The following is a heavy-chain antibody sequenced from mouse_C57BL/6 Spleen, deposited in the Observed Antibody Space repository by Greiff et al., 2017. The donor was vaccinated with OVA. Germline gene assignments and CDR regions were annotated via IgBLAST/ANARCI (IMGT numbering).Heavy chain of an antibody. J-gene: IGHJ3*01. CDR2: ISDGGSYT. CDR3: ARDGLPY. V-gene: IGHV5-4*01. CDR1: GFTFSSYA. Sequence: DVHLVESGGGLVKPGGSLKLSCAASGFTFSSYAMSWVRQTPEKRLEWVATISDGGSYTYYPDNVKGRFTISRDNAKNNLYLQMSHLKSEDTAMYYCARDGLPYWGQGTLVTVSA.